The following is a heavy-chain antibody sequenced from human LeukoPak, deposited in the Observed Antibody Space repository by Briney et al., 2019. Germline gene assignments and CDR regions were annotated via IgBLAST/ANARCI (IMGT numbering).Heavy chain of an antibody. CDR1: GYTFTIYG. CDR2: ISAYNGNT. V-gene: IGHV1-18*01. J-gene: IGHJ4*02. Sequence: ASVKVSCTASGYTFTIYGISWVRQAPGQGLEWMGWISAYNGNTNYAQKLQGRVTMTTDTSTSTAYMELRSLRSDDTAVYYCARFSITIFGVANFDYWGQGTLVTVSS. CDR3: ARFSITIFGVANFDY. D-gene: IGHD3-3*01.